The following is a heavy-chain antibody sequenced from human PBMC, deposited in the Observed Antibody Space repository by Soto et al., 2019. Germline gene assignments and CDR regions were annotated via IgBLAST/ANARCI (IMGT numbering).Heavy chain of an antibody. D-gene: IGHD3-9*01. CDR1: GGSVSSGSYY. J-gene: IGHJ5*02. V-gene: IGHV4-61*01. CDR2: IYYSGST. CDR3: ARAYYDILTGHNWFDP. Sequence: SETLSLTCTVSGGSVSSGSYYWSWIRQPPGKGLEWIGYIYYSGSTYYNPSLKSRVTISVDTSKNQFSLKLSSVTAADTAVYYCARAYYDILTGHNWFDPWGQGTLVTVSS.